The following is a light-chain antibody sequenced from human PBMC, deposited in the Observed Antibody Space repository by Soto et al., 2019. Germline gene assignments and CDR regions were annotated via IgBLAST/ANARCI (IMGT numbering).Light chain of an antibody. V-gene: IGKV3-20*01. J-gene: IGKJ1*01. Sequence: EIVLTQSPGTLSLSPGERATLSCRASQSVRGSYLAWYQQKPGQAPRLLIFGATSRATGIPDRFSGRRSGTDFTLTISRLEPEDFAVYYCQQYGSSSTFGQGTKVDNK. CDR2: GAT. CDR3: QQYGSSST. CDR1: QSVRGSY.